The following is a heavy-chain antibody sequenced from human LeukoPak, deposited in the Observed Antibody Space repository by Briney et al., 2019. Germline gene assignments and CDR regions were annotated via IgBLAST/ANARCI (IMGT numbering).Heavy chain of an antibody. Sequence: GGSLKISCQASGYRFTYYWIPWVRQMPGKGLESMGIIHPGDSHIRYSPSFQGQVTISADKSISTAYLQWSSLKASDTAMYYCARPSRPRSSSWYTAFDIWGQGTMVTVSS. J-gene: IGHJ3*02. CDR2: IHPGDSHI. V-gene: IGHV5-51*01. D-gene: IGHD6-13*01. CDR3: ARPSRPRSSSWYTAFDI. CDR1: GYRFTYYW.